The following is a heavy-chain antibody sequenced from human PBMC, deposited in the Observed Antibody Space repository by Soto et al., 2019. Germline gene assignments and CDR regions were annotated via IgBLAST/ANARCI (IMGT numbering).Heavy chain of an antibody. CDR1: GDSISSGIYY. D-gene: IGHD1-26*01. V-gene: IGHV4-31*03. CDR3: ARDRERGGGYFDY. J-gene: IGHJ4*01. Sequence: PSETLSLTCTVSGDSISSGIYYWSWIRQHPGKGLEWIGYLYYTGSTYYNPSPRSRVTISLDTSRNQFSLNLSSVTAADTAVYYCARDRERGGGYFDYWGHGALVTVSS. CDR2: LYYTGST.